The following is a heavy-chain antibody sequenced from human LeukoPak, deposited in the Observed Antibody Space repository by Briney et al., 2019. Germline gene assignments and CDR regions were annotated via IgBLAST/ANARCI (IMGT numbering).Heavy chain of an antibody. V-gene: IGHV3-53*01. J-gene: IGHJ3*02. CDR3: AKDRCSGGGCYDAFDI. D-gene: IGHD2-15*01. CDR1: GFTISDNY. Sequence: GGSLRLSCAASGFTISDNYMTWVRQAPGKGLEWVSSIYSAGATHYAESVKGRFTISRDNSKNTLYLQMNSLRVEDTAVYYCAKDRCSGGGCYDAFDIWGQGTMVTVSS. CDR2: IYSAGAT.